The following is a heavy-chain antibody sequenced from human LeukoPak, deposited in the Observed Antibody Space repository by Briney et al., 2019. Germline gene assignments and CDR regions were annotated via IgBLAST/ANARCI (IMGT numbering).Heavy chain of an antibody. V-gene: IGHV3-21*01. CDR1: GFTFSSYS. CDR3: AREKTYYDFWSGYSPVAFDI. D-gene: IGHD3-3*01. Sequence: GGSLRLSCAASGFTFSSYSMNWVRQAPGKGLEWVSSISSSSSYIYYADSVKGRFTISRDNAKNSLYLQMNSLRAEDTAVYYCAREKTYYDFWSGYSPVAFDIWGQGTMVTVSS. CDR2: ISSSSSYI. J-gene: IGHJ3*02.